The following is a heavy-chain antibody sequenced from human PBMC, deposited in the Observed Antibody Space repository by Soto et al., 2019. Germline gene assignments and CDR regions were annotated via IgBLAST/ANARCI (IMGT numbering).Heavy chain of an antibody. V-gene: IGHV5-51*01. Sequence: ESLKISCKGSGYSFTSYWIGWVRQMPGKGLEWMGIIYPGDSDTRYSPSFQGQVTISADKSISTAYLQWSSLRSEDTAVYYCATQGITGTTIWGNWFDPWGQGTLVTVSS. J-gene: IGHJ5*02. D-gene: IGHD1-20*01. CDR1: GYSFTSYW. CDR2: IYPGDSDT. CDR3: ATQGITGTTIWGNWFDP.